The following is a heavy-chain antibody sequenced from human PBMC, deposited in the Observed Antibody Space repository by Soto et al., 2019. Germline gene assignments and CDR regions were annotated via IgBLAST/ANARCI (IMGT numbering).Heavy chain of an antibody. J-gene: IGHJ5*02. CDR2: IYYNGNT. CDR3: ARHTWGRQRGWFDP. V-gene: IGHV4-39*01. D-gene: IGHD2-2*01. CDR1: GGSISSTTYY. Sequence: SETLSLTCTVSGGSISSTTYYWGWIRQPLGKGLEWIGSIYYNGNTFYNPSLKSQVTISIDTSKNQCSLKLRSVTAADTAVYYCARHTWGRQRGWFDPWGQGAPVTVSS.